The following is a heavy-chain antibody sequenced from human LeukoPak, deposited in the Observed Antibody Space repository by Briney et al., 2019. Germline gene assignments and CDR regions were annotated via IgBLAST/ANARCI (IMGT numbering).Heavy chain of an antibody. CDR3: ARDEWPRNAFDI. D-gene: IGHD3-3*01. J-gene: IGHJ3*02. CDR1: GGSISSSSYY. CDR2: IYYSGST. Sequence: PSETLSLTCTVSGGSISSSSYYWGWIRQPPGKGLEWIGSIYYSGSTYYNPSLKSRVTISVDTSKNQFSLKLSSVTAADTAVYYCARDEWPRNAFDIWGQGTMVTVSS. V-gene: IGHV4-39*07.